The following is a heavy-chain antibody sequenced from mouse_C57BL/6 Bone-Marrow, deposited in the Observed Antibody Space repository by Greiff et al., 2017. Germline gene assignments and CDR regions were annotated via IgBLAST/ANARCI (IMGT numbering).Heavy chain of an antibody. D-gene: IGHD2-12*01. CDR2: IDPSDSYT. J-gene: IGHJ2*01. CDR3: AREGAYYRSYFDY. Sequence: QVQLQQPGAELVMPGASVKLSCKASGYTFTSYWMHWVKQRPGQGLEWIGEIDPSDSYTNYNQKFKGKSTLTVDQSSSTAYMQLSSLTSEDSAVYYCAREGAYYRSYFDYWGQGTTLTVSS. V-gene: IGHV1-69*01. CDR1: GYTFTSYW.